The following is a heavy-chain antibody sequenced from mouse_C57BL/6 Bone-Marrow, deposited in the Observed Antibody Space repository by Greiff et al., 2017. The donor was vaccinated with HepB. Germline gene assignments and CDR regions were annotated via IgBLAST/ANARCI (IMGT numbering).Heavy chain of an antibody. CDR2: IHPSDSDT. D-gene: IGHD2-3*01. J-gene: IGHJ4*01. CDR1: GYTFTSYW. V-gene: IGHV1-74*01. CDR3: AIRGGRLNHGYCRGYYAMDY. Sequence: QVQLQQPGAELVKPGASVKVSCKASGYTFTSYWMHWVKQRPGQGLEWIGRIHPSDSDTNYNQKFKGKATLTVDKSSSTAYMQLSSLTSEDSAVYSRAIRGGRLNHGYCRGYYAMDYWGQGTSVTVSS.